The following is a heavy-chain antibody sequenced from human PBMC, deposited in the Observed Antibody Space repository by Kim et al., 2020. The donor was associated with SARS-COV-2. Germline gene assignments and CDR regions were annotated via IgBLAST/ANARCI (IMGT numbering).Heavy chain of an antibody. J-gene: IGHJ4*02. V-gene: IGHV4-38-2*02. CDR2: IYHSGST. CDR1: GYSMSSGFY. CDR3: ARILDGYITRVD. Sequence: SETLSLTCTVSGYSMSSGFYGGWIRRPPGKGLEWIGSIYHSGSTYYNPSLKSRVTISIDTSKNQFSLKLTSVTAADTALYYCARILDGYITRVDWGQGTLLTVSS. D-gene: IGHD5-12*01.